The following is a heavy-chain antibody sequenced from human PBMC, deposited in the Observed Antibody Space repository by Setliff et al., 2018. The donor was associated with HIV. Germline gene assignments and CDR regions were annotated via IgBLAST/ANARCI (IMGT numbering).Heavy chain of an antibody. CDR3: AKDGISGGAYPPYYFDH. Sequence: GGSLRLSCAASGFTVSSSYMAWVRQAPGKGLEWVSTIYSDGSTYHRDSVKGRFTLSRDNSKNTVYLQVNRVAVEDTAIYYCAKDGISGGAYPPYYFDHWGHGTLVTVSS. CDR1: GFTVSSSY. V-gene: IGHV3-53*01. CDR2: IYSDGST. J-gene: IGHJ4*01. D-gene: IGHD2-15*01.